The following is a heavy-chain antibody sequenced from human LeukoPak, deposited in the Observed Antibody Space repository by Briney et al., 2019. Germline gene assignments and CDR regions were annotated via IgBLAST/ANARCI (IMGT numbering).Heavy chain of an antibody. CDR1: GGSISYYY. Sequence: PSETLSLTCTVSGGSISYYYWSWIRQPPGKGLEWIGYIYYSGSTNYNPSLKSRVTISVDTSKNQFSLKLSSVTAADTAVYYCARDLGDPGFDYWGQGTLVTVSS. V-gene: IGHV4-59*01. CDR2: IYYSGST. J-gene: IGHJ4*02. D-gene: IGHD4-17*01. CDR3: ARDLGDPGFDY.